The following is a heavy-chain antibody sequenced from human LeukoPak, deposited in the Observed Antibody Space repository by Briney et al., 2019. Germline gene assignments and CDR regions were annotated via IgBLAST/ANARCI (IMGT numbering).Heavy chain of an antibody. CDR2: ISSSSSTI. CDR1: GFTFSSYA. J-gene: IGHJ4*02. CDR3: ARENHDYSSY. D-gene: IGHD4-17*01. Sequence: GGSLRLSCAASGFTFSSYAMSWVRQAPGKGLEWVSYISSSSSTIYYADSVKGRFTISRDNAKNSLYLQMNSLRDEDTAVYYCARENHDYSSYWGQGTLVTVSS. V-gene: IGHV3-48*02.